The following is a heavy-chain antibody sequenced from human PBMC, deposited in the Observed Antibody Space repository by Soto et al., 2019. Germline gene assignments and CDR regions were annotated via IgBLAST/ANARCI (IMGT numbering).Heavy chain of an antibody. CDR1: GFTVSSNY. V-gene: IGHV3-66*01. J-gene: IGHJ4*02. Sequence: PGGSLRLSCAASGFTVSSNYMSWVRQAPGKGLEWVSVIYSGGSTYYADSVKGRFTISRDNSKNTLYLQMNSLRAEDTAVYYCAIFLVDFWSGYYLDDWGQGSLVTVSS. D-gene: IGHD3-3*01. CDR2: IYSGGST. CDR3: AIFLVDFWSGYYLDD.